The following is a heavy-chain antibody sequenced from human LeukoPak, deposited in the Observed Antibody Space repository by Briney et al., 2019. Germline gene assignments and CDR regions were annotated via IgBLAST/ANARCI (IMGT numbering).Heavy chain of an antibody. CDR2: ISYDGSNK. Sequence: SGGSLRLSCAASGFTFSNYVMQWVRQAPGKGLEWVAVISYDGSNKYYADSVKGRFTISRDNSKNTLYLQMNSLRAEDTAVYYCAKCEGTYYYDSSGLIGGGDAFDIWGQGTMVTVSS. CDR1: GFTFSNYV. V-gene: IGHV3-30*18. D-gene: IGHD3-22*01. J-gene: IGHJ3*02. CDR3: AKCEGTYYYDSSGLIGGGDAFDI.